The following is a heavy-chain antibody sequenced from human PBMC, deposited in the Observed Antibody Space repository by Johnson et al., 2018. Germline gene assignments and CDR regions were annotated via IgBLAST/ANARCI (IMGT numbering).Heavy chain of an antibody. CDR1: GFTFSSYA. Sequence: VQLVESGGGLVQPGGSLRLSCAASGFTFSSYAMSWVRQAPGKGLEWVSAISGSGGSTYYADSVKGRFTISRDNSKNTLYLQMNSLRAEDTAVYYCAKDLFDCSSTSCYYNPDAFDIWGQGTMVTVSS. CDR3: AKDLFDCSSTSCYYNPDAFDI. J-gene: IGHJ3*02. D-gene: IGHD2-2*01. V-gene: IGHV3-23*04. CDR2: ISGSGGST.